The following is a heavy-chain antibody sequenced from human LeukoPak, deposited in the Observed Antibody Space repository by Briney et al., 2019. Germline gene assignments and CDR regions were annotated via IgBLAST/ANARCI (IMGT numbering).Heavy chain of an antibody. CDR2: VFHSGNT. CDR3: ARDRSVGVLPAPPFDF. CDR1: GYSISSTYY. D-gene: IGHD6-6*01. V-gene: IGHV4-38-2*02. J-gene: IGHJ4*02. Sequence: SETLSLTCTVSGYSISSTYYWGWIRQPPGKGIEWVGSVFHSGNTYYNPSLKSRLTISADTSKNQFSLTLTSVTAADTAVYYCARDRSVGVLPAPPFDFWGQGTLVTVSS.